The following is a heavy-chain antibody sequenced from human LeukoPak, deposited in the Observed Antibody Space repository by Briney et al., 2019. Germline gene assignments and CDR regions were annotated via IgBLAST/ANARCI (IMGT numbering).Heavy chain of an antibody. Sequence: ETLSLTCSVSGGSISSSSYYWGWIRQPPGKGLEWIGTFHYSGSTYYNPSLKGRVTISVNMSKNQFSLKPISVTAADTAVYYCASQIRDRRLGELSTKFYFDYWGQGTLVTVSS. CDR3: ASQIRDRRLGELSTKFYFDY. V-gene: IGHV4-39*07. CDR2: FHYSGST. J-gene: IGHJ4*02. D-gene: IGHD3-16*02. CDR1: GGSISSSSYY.